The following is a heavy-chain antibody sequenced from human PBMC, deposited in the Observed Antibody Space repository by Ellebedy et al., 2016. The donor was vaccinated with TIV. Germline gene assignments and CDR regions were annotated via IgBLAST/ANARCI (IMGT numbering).Heavy chain of an antibody. CDR2: ISSSGSTI. D-gene: IGHD3-10*01. CDR3: ARDGSGSSSTEETKTNDY. Sequence: GESLKISXAASGFTFSDYYMSWIRQAPGKGLEWVSYISSSGSTIYYADSVKGRFTISRDNAKNSLYLQMNSLRAEDTAVYYCARDGSGSSSTEETKTNDYWGQGTLVTVSS. J-gene: IGHJ4*02. V-gene: IGHV3-11*01. CDR1: GFTFSDYY.